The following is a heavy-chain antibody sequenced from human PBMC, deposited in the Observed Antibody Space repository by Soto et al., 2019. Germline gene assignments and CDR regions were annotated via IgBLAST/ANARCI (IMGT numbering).Heavy chain of an antibody. D-gene: IGHD5-12*01. V-gene: IGHV5-51*03. CDR2: IYPGDSDT. CDR3: ARLNTGYEYFDY. J-gene: IGHJ4*02. CDR1: GYSFTNYW. Sequence: EVQLVQTGAEVRKAGESLKISCKGSGYSFTNYWIAWVRQMPGKGLEWMGIIYPGDSDTRYSPSFQGQVTISADKSISPAYLQWSSLKASDTAIYYCARLNTGYEYFDYWGQGTLVTVSS.